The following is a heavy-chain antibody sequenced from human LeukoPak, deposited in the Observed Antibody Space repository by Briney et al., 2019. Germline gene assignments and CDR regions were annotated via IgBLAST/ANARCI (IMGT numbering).Heavy chain of an antibody. D-gene: IGHD3-10*01. Sequence: GASVKVSCKASGYTFTSYGISWVRQAPGQGLEWMGWISAYNGNTNYAQKLQGRVTMTTDTSTSTAYMELRSLRSDDTAVYYCARDESTGYYGSGSYRRYPDYWGQGTLVTVSS. CDR3: ARDESTGYYGSGSYRRYPDY. J-gene: IGHJ4*02. CDR2: ISAYNGNT. CDR1: GYTFTSYG. V-gene: IGHV1-18*01.